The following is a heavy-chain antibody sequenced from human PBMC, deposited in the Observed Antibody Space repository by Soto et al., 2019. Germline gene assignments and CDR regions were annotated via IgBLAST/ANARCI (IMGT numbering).Heavy chain of an antibody. V-gene: IGHV4-39*01. J-gene: IGHJ4*02. CDR3: AAHDSGGYYAEY. Sequence: QLQLQESGPGLVKPSETLSLTCTVSCDSVTISDYYWGWIRQPPGKGLEWIGSIHYSGSTYYNPSLKSRVTISGDTSKKQFSLKLTSVTAADAAVYYCAAHDSGGYYAEYWCQGTLVTGS. D-gene: IGHD3-22*01. CDR1: CDSVTISDYY. CDR2: IHYSGST.